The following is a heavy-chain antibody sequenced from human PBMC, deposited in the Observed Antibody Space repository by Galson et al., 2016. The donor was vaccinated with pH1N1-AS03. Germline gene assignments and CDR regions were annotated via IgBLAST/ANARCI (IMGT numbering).Heavy chain of an antibody. CDR2: INGDGTTT. Sequence: SLRLSCAASGFTFKIYWMHWVRQAPGKGLVWVSHINGDGTTTNYADSVKGRFTISRDNARNTLFLQMNSLRPEDTAVYYCAGAHNWNGYWGQVTLVTVSS. J-gene: IGHJ4*02. CDR1: GFTFKIYW. CDR3: AGAHNWNGY. V-gene: IGHV3-74*01. D-gene: IGHD1-20*01.